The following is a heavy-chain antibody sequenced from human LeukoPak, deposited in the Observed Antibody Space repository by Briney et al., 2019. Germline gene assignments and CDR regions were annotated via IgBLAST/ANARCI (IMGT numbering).Heavy chain of an antibody. J-gene: IGHJ4*02. CDR3: AREVSVVVPAAMGYSSGWYFDY. Sequence: SETLSLTCTVSGGSISSYYWSWIRQPPGKGLEWIGRIYTSGSTNYNPSLKSRVTMSVDTSKNQFSLKLSSVTAADTAVYYCAREVSVVVPAAMGYSSGWYFDYWGQGTLVTVSS. CDR2: IYTSGST. D-gene: IGHD2-2*01. CDR1: GGSISSYY. V-gene: IGHV4-4*07.